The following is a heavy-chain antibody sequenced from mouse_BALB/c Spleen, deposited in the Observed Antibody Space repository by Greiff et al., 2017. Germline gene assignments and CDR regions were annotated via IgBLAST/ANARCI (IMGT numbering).Heavy chain of an antibody. CDR2: INPSSGYT. Sequence: QVQLQQSGAELARPGASVKMSCKASGYTFTSYTMHWVKQRPGQGLEWIGYINPSSGYTNYNQKFKDKATFTADKSSSTAYMQLSSLTSEDSAVYNCARLGTTVGKGMDYWGQGTSVTVAS. V-gene: IGHV1-4*01. CDR3: ARLGTTVGKGMDY. D-gene: IGHD1-1*01. J-gene: IGHJ4*01. CDR1: GYTFTSYT.